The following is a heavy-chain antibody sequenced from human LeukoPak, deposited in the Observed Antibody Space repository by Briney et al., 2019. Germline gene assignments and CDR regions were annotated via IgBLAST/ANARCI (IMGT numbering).Heavy chain of an antibody. CDR3: AKIPTSSHYCSGGTCFPYNWFDT. Sequence: PGGSLRLSCAASGFTFSTFAMIWVRQPPGKGLEWVAIISHDATNEHYADSVKGRFTISRDNSKNTLNLQMNSLTAEDTAVYHCAKIPTSSHYCSGGTCFPYNWFDTWGQGTLVIVSS. J-gene: IGHJ5*02. D-gene: IGHD2-15*01. V-gene: IGHV3-30*18. CDR2: ISHDATNE. CDR1: GFTFSTFA.